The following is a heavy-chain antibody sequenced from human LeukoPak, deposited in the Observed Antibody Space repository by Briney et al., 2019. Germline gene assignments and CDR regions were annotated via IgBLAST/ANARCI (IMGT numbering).Heavy chain of an antibody. J-gene: IGHJ3*01. D-gene: IGHD2-2*03. Sequence: PSETLSLTCTVSGGFISGYYWSWIRQSPGRGLEWLGYIYDSGSTKYNPSLKSRVTISVDASENQISLKLTSMTAADTAVYYCARDGSGFDVWGQGTKVTVSS. CDR3: ARDGSGFDV. V-gene: IGHV4-59*01. CDR1: GGFISGYY. CDR2: IYDSGST.